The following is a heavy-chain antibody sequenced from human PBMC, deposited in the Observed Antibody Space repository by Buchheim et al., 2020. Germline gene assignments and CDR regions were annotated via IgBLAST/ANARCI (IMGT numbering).Heavy chain of an antibody. CDR3: AGGRVEQWLENYWYFDL. J-gene: IGHJ2*01. Sequence: QVQLQESGPGLVKPSQTLSLTCTVSGGSISSGGYYWSWIRQHPGKGLEWIGYIYYSGRTYYNPSLKSRVTISVDTSKNQFSLKLSSVTAAGTAVYYCAGGRVEQWLENYWYFDLWGRGTL. V-gene: IGHV4-31*03. CDR2: IYYSGRT. D-gene: IGHD6-19*01. CDR1: GGSISSGGYY.